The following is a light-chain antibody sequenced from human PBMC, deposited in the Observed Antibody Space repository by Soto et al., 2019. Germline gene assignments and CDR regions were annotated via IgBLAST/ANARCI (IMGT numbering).Light chain of an antibody. CDR3: QSYDSSLSGFYV. CDR1: SSTIGAGYD. CDR2: ANS. V-gene: IGLV1-40*01. Sequence: QSVLTQPPSVSGAPGQTVIISCTGNSSTIGAGYDVHWYQHLPGTAPKLLISANSNRPSGVPDRFSGSKSGTSASLAITGLQAEDEADYYCQSYDSSLSGFYVFGTWTKLTVL. J-gene: IGLJ1*01.